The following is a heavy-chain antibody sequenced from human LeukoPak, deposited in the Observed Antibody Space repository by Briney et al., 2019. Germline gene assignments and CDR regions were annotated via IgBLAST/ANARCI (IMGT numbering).Heavy chain of an antibody. V-gene: IGHV1-2*02. J-gene: IGHJ6*03. Sequence: ASVKVSCKASGYTFTGYYMHWVRQAPGQGLERMGWINPNSGGTNYAQKFQGRVTMTRDTSISTAYMELSRLRSDDTAVYYCATKTNYGDWYYYMDVWGKGTTVTVSS. CDR3: ATKTNYGDWYYYMDV. CDR1: GYTFTGYY. D-gene: IGHD1-7*01. CDR2: INPNSGGT.